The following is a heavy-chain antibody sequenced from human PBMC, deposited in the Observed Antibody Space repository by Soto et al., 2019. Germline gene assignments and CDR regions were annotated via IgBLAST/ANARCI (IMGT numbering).Heavy chain of an antibody. Sequence: SETLSLTCTVSGVSFDSYYWSWIRQPPGKGLEWIGYIYYSGRTNYNPSLKSRVTMSVDSSQNQFSRRLNSVTPADTAVYYCARDRYTWNDNWFDSWGQGTLVTVSS. D-gene: IGHD1-1*01. CDR3: ARDRYTWNDNWFDS. CDR2: IYYSGRT. V-gene: IGHV4-59*01. J-gene: IGHJ5*01. CDR1: GVSFDSYY.